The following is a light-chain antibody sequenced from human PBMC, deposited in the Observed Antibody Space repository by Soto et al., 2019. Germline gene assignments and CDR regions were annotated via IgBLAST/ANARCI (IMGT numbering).Light chain of an antibody. V-gene: IGKV3-15*01. CDR2: GAS. CDR1: QSGSGH. J-gene: IGKJ1*01. Sequence: EIVMTQSPATLSVSPGERVTLSCRASQSGSGHLAWYQQKPGQAPRLIISGASTRATGIPARFSGRGSGTEFTLTISSLQSEDFAVYYCHQYHYWWTFGQGTKVDIK. CDR3: HQYHYWWT.